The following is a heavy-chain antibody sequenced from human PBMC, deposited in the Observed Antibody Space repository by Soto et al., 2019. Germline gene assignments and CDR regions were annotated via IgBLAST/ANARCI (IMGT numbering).Heavy chain of an antibody. CDR2: INHSGST. Sequence: SETLSLTCAVYGGSFSGYYWSWIRQPPRKGLEWIGEINHSGSTNYNPSLKSRVTISVDTSKNQFSLKLSSVTAADTAVYYCARFVGKTKVVVPAATTYFDYWGQGTLVTVSS. D-gene: IGHD2-2*01. CDR3: ARFVGKTKVVVPAATTYFDY. CDR1: GGSFSGYY. J-gene: IGHJ4*02. V-gene: IGHV4-34*01.